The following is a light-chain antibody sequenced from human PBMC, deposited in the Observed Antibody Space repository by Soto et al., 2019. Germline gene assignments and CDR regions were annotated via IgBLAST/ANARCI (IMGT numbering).Light chain of an antibody. CDR1: SSDVGGYNY. Sequence: QSALTQPASVSGSTGQSITISCTGTSSDVGGYNYVSWYQQHPGNAPKLMIYDVSNRPSGVSNRFSGSKSGNTASLTISGLQAEDEADYYCSSYTSSSTDVVFGGGTKLTVL. CDR2: DVS. CDR3: SSYTSSSTDVV. V-gene: IGLV2-14*01. J-gene: IGLJ2*01.